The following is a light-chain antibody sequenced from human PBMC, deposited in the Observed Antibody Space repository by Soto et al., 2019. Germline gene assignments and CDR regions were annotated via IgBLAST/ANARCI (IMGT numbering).Light chain of an antibody. CDR3: LLFHSDAAV. Sequence: QAVVTQEPSLTVSPGGTVTLTCASSTGAVTSGHYPYWFQQKPGQAPMTLIYKTNNKHSWAPSRFSGSLLGGKAALTLSGAQPEDEAEYYCLLFHSDAAVFGGGTKLTVL. J-gene: IGLJ3*02. V-gene: IGLV7-46*01. CDR2: KTN. CDR1: TGAVTSGHY.